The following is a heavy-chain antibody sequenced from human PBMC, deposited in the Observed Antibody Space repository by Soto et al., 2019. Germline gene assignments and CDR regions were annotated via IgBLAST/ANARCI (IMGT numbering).Heavy chain of an antibody. CDR1: GFTFGDYA. CDR3: TRDLLDFFGVVPDPHSYMDV. V-gene: IGHV3-49*03. Sequence: GGSLRLSCTASGFTFGDYAMSWFRQAPGKGLEWVGFIRGKAYGGTTEYAASVKGRFTISRDDSKSIAYLQMNSLKTEDTAVYYCTRDLLDFFGVVPDPHSYMDVWGKGTTVTVSS. CDR2: IRGKAYGGTT. D-gene: IGHD3-3*01. J-gene: IGHJ6*03.